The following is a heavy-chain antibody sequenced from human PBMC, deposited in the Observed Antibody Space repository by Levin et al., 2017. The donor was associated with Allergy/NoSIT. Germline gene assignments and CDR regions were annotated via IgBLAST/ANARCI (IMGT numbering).Heavy chain of an antibody. J-gene: IGHJ3*02. V-gene: IGHV1-8*01. CDR3: ATTVRFLEWLFPNDAFDI. CDR2: MNPNSGNT. D-gene: IGHD3-3*01. CDR1: GYTFTSYD. Sequence: GESLKISCKASGYTFTSYDINWVRQATGQGLEWMGWMNPNSGNTGYAQKFQGRVTMTRNTSISTAYMELSSLRSEDTAVYYCATTVRFLEWLFPNDAFDIWGQGTMVTVSS.